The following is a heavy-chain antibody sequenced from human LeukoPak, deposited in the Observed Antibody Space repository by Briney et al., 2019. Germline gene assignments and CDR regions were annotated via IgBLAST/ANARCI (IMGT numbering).Heavy chain of an antibody. CDR3: ARGPARITIFGVVTPPRGFDY. Sequence: SETLSLTCTVSGGSISSGGYYWSWIRQHPGKGLEWIGYIYYSGSTYYNPSLKSRVTISVDTSKNQFSLKLSSVTAADTAVYYCARGPARITIFGVVTPPRGFDYWGQGTLVTVSS. CDR1: GGSISSGGYY. V-gene: IGHV4-31*03. J-gene: IGHJ4*02. CDR2: IYYSGST. D-gene: IGHD3-3*01.